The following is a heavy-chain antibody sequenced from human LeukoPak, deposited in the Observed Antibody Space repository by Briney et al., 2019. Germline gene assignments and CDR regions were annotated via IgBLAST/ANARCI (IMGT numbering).Heavy chain of an antibody. D-gene: IGHD6-13*01. V-gene: IGHV1-8*02. CDR1: GGTFSSYA. CDR2: MNPNSGNT. CDR3: ARESLASIAAAGTIP. Sequence: ASVKVSCKASGGTFSSYAISWVRQATGQGLEWMGWMNPNSGNTGYAQKFQGRVTMTRNTSISTAYMELSSLRSEDTAVYYCARESLASIAAAGTIPWGQGTLVTVSS. J-gene: IGHJ5*02.